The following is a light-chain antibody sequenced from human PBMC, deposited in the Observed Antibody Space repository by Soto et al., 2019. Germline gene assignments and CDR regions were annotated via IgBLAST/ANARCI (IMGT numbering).Light chain of an antibody. CDR2: EVS. CDR3: SSYTSSSKV. J-gene: IGLJ1*01. V-gene: IGLV2-14*02. Sequence: QSVLTQPASVSGSPGQSITISCTGTSSDVGSYNLVSWYQQHPGKAPKLMICEVSNRPSGVSNRFSGSKSGNTASLTISGLQAEDEADYYCSSYTSSSKVFGTGTKVTVL. CDR1: SSDVGSYNL.